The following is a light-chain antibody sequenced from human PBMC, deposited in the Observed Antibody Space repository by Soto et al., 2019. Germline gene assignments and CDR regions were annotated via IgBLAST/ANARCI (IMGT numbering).Light chain of an antibody. V-gene: IGKV3-20*01. CDR2: GAS. Sequence: EIVLTQSPGTLSLSPGERATLSCRASQSVSSSYLAWYQQKPGQAPRLLFYGASSRATGIPDRFSGSGSETDFPLTIISLEPEDCAVYYCQQYGSSPPYTLGQGTKLEIK. J-gene: IGKJ2*01. CDR3: QQYGSSPPYT. CDR1: QSVSSSY.